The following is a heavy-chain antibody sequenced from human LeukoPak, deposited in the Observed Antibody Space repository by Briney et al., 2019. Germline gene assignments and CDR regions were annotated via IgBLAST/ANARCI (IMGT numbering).Heavy chain of an antibody. CDR1: GGSISSSSYY. CDR2: IYYSGST. CDR3: ASSYCSSTSCYSGVGVWGVTPEAQNWFDP. J-gene: IGHJ5*02. Sequence: SETLSLTCTVSGGSISSSSYYWGWIRQPPGKGLEWIGSIYYSGSTYYHPSLKSRVTISVDTSKNQFSLKLSSVTAADTAVYYCASSYCSSTSCYSGVGVWGVTPEAQNWFDPWGQGTLVTVSS. D-gene: IGHD2-2*01. V-gene: IGHV4-39*01.